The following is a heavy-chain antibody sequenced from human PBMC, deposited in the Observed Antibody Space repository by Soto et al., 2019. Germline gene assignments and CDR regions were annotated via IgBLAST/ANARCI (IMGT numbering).Heavy chain of an antibody. V-gene: IGHV3-74*01. J-gene: IGHJ4*02. CDR3: ARWFTYGNFDYFDY. Sequence: GGSLRLSCAASGFTFDEFGMSWVRQVPGKGPEWVSRINTDGSNTAYADSVKGRFTISRDNAKNTLYLQMSGLRAEDTAVYYCARWFTYGNFDYFDYWGQGTQVTVSS. CDR1: GFTFDEFG. D-gene: IGHD4-17*01. CDR2: INTDGSNT.